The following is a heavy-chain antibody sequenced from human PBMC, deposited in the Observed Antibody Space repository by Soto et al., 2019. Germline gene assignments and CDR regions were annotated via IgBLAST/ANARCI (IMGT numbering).Heavy chain of an antibody. Sequence: ASVKVSCKASGYTFTSYGISWVRQAPGQGLEWMAWISAYNGNTNYAQNLQGRVTMSTDTSTTTAYMELRSLRSDDTAMYYCARDQDGHSSRWLDAFDIWGQGTMVTVSS. CDR1: GYTFTSYG. CDR2: ISAYNGNT. V-gene: IGHV1-18*01. J-gene: IGHJ3*02. CDR3: ARDQDGHSSRWLDAFDI. D-gene: IGHD6-13*01.